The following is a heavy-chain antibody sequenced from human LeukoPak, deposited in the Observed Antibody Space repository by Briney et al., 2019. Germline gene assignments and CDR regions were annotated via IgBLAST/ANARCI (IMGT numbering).Heavy chain of an antibody. CDR3: ARGEYQLPYYFDY. D-gene: IGHD2-2*01. J-gene: IGHJ4*02. CDR1: GFTVSSNY. Sequence: GGSLRLSCAASGFTVSSNYMSWVRQAPGKGLEWVSVIYSGGSTYYADSVKGRFTISRDNSKNTLYLQMNSLRAEDTAVYYCARGEYQLPYYFDYWGQGTLVAVSS. V-gene: IGHV3-66*01. CDR2: IYSGGST.